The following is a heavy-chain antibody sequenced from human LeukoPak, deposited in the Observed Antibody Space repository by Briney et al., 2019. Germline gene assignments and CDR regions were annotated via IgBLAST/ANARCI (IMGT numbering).Heavy chain of an antibody. CDR3: AKQYSGGWSDAFDI. J-gene: IGHJ3*02. Sequence: SETLSLTCTVSGGSISSYYWSWIRQPAGKGLEWIGRIYTSGSTNYNPSLKSRVTISGDTSKNQFSLKLSSVTAADTAVYYCAKQYSGGWSDAFDIWGQGTMVTVSS. V-gene: IGHV4-4*07. D-gene: IGHD6-19*01. CDR2: IYTSGST. CDR1: GGSISSYY.